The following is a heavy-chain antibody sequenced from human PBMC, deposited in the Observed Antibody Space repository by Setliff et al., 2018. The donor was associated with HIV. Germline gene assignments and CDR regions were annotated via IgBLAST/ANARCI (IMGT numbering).Heavy chain of an antibody. CDR2: IRYDGSEK. D-gene: IGHD2-15*01. J-gene: IGHJ6*03. Sequence: GGSLRLSCAASGFIFGNFGLHWVRQAPGEGLGWVTFIRYDGSEKFYADSVRGRFTISRDNSKNSLYLQMNSLRAEDTAVYYCARLGYCTGGSCYYYYMDVWGKGTTVTVSS. CDR1: GFIFGNFG. V-gene: IGHV3-30*02. CDR3: ARLGYCTGGSCYYYYMDV.